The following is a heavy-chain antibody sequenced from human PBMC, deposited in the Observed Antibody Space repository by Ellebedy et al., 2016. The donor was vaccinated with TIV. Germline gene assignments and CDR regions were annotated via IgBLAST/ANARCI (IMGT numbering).Heavy chain of an antibody. J-gene: IGHJ3*02. CDR2: INPNSGGK. CDR3: ARRSSEMNACDI. V-gene: IGHV1-2*04. D-gene: IGHD6-19*01. Sequence: AASVKVSCKASGYTFTGYYMHWERQPPGQGLEWMGWINPNSGGKNYAQKFQGWVTMTRDTSISTAYMELSRLRSDDTAVYYCARRSSEMNACDIWGQGTMVTVSS. CDR1: GYTFTGYY.